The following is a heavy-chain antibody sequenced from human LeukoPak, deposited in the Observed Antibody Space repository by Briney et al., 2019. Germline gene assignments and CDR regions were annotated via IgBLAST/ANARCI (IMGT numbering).Heavy chain of an antibody. CDR3: ARDHYGDSDY. Sequence: GGSLRLSCAASGFTFSSDSMNWVRQAPGKGLEWVSSISSSSSYIYYADSVKGRFPISRANAKISLYLQMNRLRAEDTAVYYCARDHYGDSDYWGQGTLVTVSS. CDR1: GFTFSSDS. CDR2: ISSSSSYI. V-gene: IGHV3-21*01. D-gene: IGHD4-17*01. J-gene: IGHJ4*02.